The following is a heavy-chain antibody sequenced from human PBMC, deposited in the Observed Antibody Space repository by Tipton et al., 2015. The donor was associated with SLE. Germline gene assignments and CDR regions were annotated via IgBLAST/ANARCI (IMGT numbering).Heavy chain of an antibody. D-gene: IGHD6-19*01. Sequence: TLSLTCSVSGGSISDYFWSWIRQAPGKGPEWIGHMSDSGDTNYNPSLKSRVTISLDTSRSQISLRLNSVTAADTAIYYCVKGQEVAATNSYYYMDVWGKGTTVSVS. V-gene: IGHV4-59*01. CDR2: MSDSGDT. J-gene: IGHJ6*03. CDR1: GGSISDYF. CDR3: VKGQEVAATNSYYYMDV.